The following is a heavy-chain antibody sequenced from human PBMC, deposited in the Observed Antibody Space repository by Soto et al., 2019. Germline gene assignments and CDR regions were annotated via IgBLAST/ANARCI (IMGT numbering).Heavy chain of an antibody. D-gene: IGHD3-10*01. Sequence: QVQLVESGGGVVQPGRSLRLSCAASGFTFSSYGMHWVRQAPGKGLEWVAVISYDGSNKYYADSVKGRFTISRDNSKNTLYLQMNSLRAEYTAVYYCAKDLRSGSGSYYNPGGMDVWGQGTTVTVSS. CDR1: GFTFSSYG. J-gene: IGHJ6*02. CDR2: ISYDGSNK. CDR3: AKDLRSGSGSYYNPGGMDV. V-gene: IGHV3-30*18.